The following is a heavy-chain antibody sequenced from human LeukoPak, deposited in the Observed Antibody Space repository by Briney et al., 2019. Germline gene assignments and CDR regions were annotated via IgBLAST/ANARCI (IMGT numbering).Heavy chain of an antibody. D-gene: IGHD3-10*01. CDR2: THSSGST. Sequence: PSETLSLTCTVSGGSISSYYWSWLRQPPGKGLGYIGYTHSSGSTNYNPSLKSRVTMSVDTSKNQFSLKVSSVTAADTAVYYCARVFDSGSQAYFYYMDVWGKGTTVTISS. CDR1: GGSISSYY. CDR3: ARVFDSGSQAYFYYMDV. J-gene: IGHJ6*03. V-gene: IGHV4-59*01.